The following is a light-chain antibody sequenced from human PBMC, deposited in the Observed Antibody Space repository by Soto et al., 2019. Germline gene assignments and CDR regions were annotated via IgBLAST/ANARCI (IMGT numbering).Light chain of an antibody. Sequence: QSGLTQPPSGSGAPGQSITISCPGTSNDVGGYNYVSWYQQHPGKAPKLMIYEVSKRPSGVPDRFSGSKSGNTASLTVSGLQAEDEADYYCSSYAGSNNYVFGTGTKVTVL. V-gene: IGLV2-8*01. CDR3: SSYAGSNNYV. J-gene: IGLJ1*01. CDR2: EVS. CDR1: SNDVGGYNY.